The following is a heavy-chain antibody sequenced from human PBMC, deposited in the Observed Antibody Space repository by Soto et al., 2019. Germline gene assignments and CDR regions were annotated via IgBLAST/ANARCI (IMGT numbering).Heavy chain of an antibody. D-gene: IGHD3-3*01. J-gene: IGHJ4*02. Sequence: EVQLVESGGGLVQPGGSLRLSCAASGFTFSSYSMNWVRQAPGKGLEWVSYISSSGSTIYYADSVKGRFTISRDNAKNSLYLQMNSLRAEDTAVYYCARHLGPTGGGYYFWSGYSPLDYGGQGTLVTVSS. CDR1: GFTFSSYS. V-gene: IGHV3-48*01. CDR2: ISSSGSTI. CDR3: ARHLGPTGGGYYFWSGYSPLDY.